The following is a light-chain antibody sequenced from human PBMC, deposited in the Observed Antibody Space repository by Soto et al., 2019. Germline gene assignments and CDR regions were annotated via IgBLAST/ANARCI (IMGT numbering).Light chain of an antibody. J-gene: IGKJ1*01. Sequence: EIVLTQSPGTLSLSPGERATLSCRASQSVSSSYLAWYQQKPGQAPRLLIYGASSRATGIPDRFSGSGSGTDFTLIISRLEPEDFAMYYCQQYGSSPRTFGQGTKVDIK. CDR3: QQYGSSPRT. CDR1: QSVSSSY. V-gene: IGKV3-20*01. CDR2: GAS.